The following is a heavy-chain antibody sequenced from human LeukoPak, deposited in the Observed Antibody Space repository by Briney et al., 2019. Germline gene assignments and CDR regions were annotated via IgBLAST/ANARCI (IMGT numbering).Heavy chain of an antibody. CDR2: ISYDGSNK. J-gene: IGHJ4*02. CDR1: GFTFSNYA. V-gene: IGHV3-30*18. CDR3: AKGDYSISWYGPFDY. D-gene: IGHD2-2*01. Sequence: PGGSLRLSCAASGFTFSNYAMHWVRQAPGKGLEWVAVISYDGSNKYYADSVRGRFTISRDHSKNTLYLQIDSLRAEDTAVYYCAKGDYSISWYGPFDYWGQGTLVTVSS.